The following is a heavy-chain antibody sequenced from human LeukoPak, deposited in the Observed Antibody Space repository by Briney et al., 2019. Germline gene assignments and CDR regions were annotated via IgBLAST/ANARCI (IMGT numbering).Heavy chain of an antibody. Sequence: GGSLRLSCAASGFTFSSYTMNWVRQAPGKGLEWVSSISSSSSYIYYADSVKGRFTISRDNDKNSLYLQMNSLRAEDTAVYYCARRLDTMVRGVLTYWGQGTLVTVSS. J-gene: IGHJ4*02. CDR2: ISSSSSYI. V-gene: IGHV3-21*01. CDR1: GFTFSSYT. D-gene: IGHD3-10*01. CDR3: ARRLDTMVRGVLTY.